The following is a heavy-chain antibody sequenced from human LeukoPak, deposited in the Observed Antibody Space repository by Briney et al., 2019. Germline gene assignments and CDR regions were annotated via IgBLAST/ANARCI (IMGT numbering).Heavy chain of an antibody. Sequence: GGSLRLSCAASGFIFSSYAMHWVRQAPGKGLEWVAVISYDGSNKYYADSVKGRFTISRDNSKNTLYLQMNSLRAEDTAVYYCAKEAYYDSSGYYPYWGQGTLVTVSS. V-gene: IGHV3-30-3*01. CDR2: ISYDGSNK. CDR1: GFIFSSYA. D-gene: IGHD3-22*01. CDR3: AKEAYYDSSGYYPY. J-gene: IGHJ4*02.